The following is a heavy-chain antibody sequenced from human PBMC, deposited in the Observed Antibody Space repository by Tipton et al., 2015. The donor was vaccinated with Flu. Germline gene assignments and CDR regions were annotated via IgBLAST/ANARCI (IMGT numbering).Heavy chain of an antibody. J-gene: IGHJ6*02. D-gene: IGHD3-3*01. CDR1: GFTFNQYW. V-gene: IGHV3-7*01. CDR3: ARDRIINGFWSGVRYGMDV. CDR2: INQDGSEK. Sequence: SLRLSCATSGFTFNQYWMNWVRQAPGKGLEWVANINQDGSEKHYVESVKGRFTISRDNAKNSLYLQMNSLRAEDTAVYYCARDRIINGFWSGVRYGMDVWGQGTTVIVSS.